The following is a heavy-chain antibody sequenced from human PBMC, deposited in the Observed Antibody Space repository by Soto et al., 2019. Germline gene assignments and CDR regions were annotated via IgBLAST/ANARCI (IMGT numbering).Heavy chain of an antibody. CDR3: ARFGTKYGSGSYKNDY. Sequence: ASVKVSCKASGYTFTSYGISWVRQAPGQGLEWMGWISAYNCNTNYAQKLQGRVTMTTDTSTSTAYMELRSLRSDDTAVYYCARFGTKYGSGSYKNDYWGQGTLVTVSS. CDR2: ISAYNCNT. V-gene: IGHV1-18*01. J-gene: IGHJ4*02. CDR1: GYTFTSYG. D-gene: IGHD3-10*01.